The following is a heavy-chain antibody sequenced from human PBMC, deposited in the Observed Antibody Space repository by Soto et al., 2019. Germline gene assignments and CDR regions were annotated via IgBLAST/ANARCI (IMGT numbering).Heavy chain of an antibody. CDR2: TYYRSKWYN. J-gene: IGHJ6*02. V-gene: IGHV6-1*01. Sequence: PSQTLSLTCVISGNSVSSNSAAWIWVRQSPSRGLEWLGRTYYRSKWYNDYALSVKSRITINPDTSKNQFSLHLDSVLPEDTAVNYYAGVASFRGMDDWGQGTPVTVSS. CDR3: AGVASFRGMDD. D-gene: IGHD2-21*01. CDR1: GNSVSSNSAA.